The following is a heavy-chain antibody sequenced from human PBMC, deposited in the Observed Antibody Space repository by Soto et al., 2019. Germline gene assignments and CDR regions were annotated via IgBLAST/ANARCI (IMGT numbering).Heavy chain of an antibody. D-gene: IGHD3-22*01. J-gene: IGHJ6*02. CDR3: ARDIANYYDNSGYHYGMDV. V-gene: IGHV1-69*01. Sequence: QVQLVQSGAEVKKPGSSVKVSCKASGGTFSSYAISWVRQAPGQGLEWMGGIIPIFGTANYAQKFQGRVTITADESTSTAYMELSSLRSEDTAVYYCARDIANYYDNSGYHYGMDVWGQGTTVTVSS. CDR1: GGTFSSYA. CDR2: IIPIFGTA.